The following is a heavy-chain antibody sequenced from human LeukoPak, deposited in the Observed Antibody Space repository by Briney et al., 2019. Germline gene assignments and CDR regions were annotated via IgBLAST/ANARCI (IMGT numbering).Heavy chain of an antibody. V-gene: IGHV4-34*01. J-gene: IGHJ6*02. Sequence: SETLSLTCAVYGGSFSGYYWSWIRQPPGKGLEWMGEINHSGSTNYNPSLKSRVTISVDTSKNQFSLKLSSVTAADTAVYYCAGVGIFWATGSMDVWGQGTTVTVSS. CDR2: INHSGST. CDR3: AGVGIFWATGSMDV. CDR1: GGSFSGYY. D-gene: IGHD3-3*01.